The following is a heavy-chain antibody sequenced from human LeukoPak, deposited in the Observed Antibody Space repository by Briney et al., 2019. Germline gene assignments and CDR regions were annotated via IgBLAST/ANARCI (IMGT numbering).Heavy chain of an antibody. V-gene: IGHV1-8*02. Sequence: ASVKVSCKASGYTFTNYYMHWVRQAPGQGLEWMGWMNPNSGNTGYAQKFQGRVTMTRNTSISTAYMELRSLRSDDTAVYYCARLAGGFDYWGQGTLVTVSS. CDR2: MNPNSGNT. D-gene: IGHD6-13*01. CDR1: GYTFTNYY. J-gene: IGHJ4*02. CDR3: ARLAGGFDY.